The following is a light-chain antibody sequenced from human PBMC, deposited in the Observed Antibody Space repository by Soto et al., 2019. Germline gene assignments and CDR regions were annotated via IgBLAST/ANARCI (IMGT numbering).Light chain of an antibody. Sequence: SYELTQPPSVSVSPGQTASITCSGAKLGDKYTCWYQQKPGQSPVLVIFQDNTRPSGIPERFSGSNSGNTATLTISGTQAIDEADYYCQARDSSTVIFGGGTKLTVL. J-gene: IGLJ2*01. CDR3: QARDSSTVI. CDR1: KLGDKY. V-gene: IGLV3-1*01. CDR2: QDN.